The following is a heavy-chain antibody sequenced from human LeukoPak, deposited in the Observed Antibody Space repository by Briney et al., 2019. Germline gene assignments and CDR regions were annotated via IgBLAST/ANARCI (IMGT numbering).Heavy chain of an antibody. CDR1: GYTFTGYY. CDR2: INPNSGGT. CDR3: AINFGSEGYNDAFDI. D-gene: IGHD1-14*01. J-gene: IGHJ3*02. V-gene: IGHV1-2*02. Sequence: ASVTVSCKASGYTFTGYYMHWVRQAPGQGLEWMGWINPNSGGTNYAQKFQGRVTMTRDTSISTAYMELSRLRSDDTAVYYCAINFGSEGYNDAFDIWGQGTMVTVSS.